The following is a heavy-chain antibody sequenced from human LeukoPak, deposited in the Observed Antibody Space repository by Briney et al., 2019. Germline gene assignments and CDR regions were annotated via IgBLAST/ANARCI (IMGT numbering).Heavy chain of an antibody. CDR2: IYYSGST. J-gene: IGHJ6*02. V-gene: IGHV4-59*01. Sequence: ASETLCCTCTASGGSISSYYWRWIRQPPGQGLEWIGDIYYSGSTNYNPSLKSRVTISVDTSKNQFSLKLSSVTAADTAVYYCARDGPNYGGELGGYGMDVWGQGTTVTVSS. D-gene: IGHD4-23*01. CDR3: ARDGPNYGGELGGYGMDV. CDR1: GGSISSYY.